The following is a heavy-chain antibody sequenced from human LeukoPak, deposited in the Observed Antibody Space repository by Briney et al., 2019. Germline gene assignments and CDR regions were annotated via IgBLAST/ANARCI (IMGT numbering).Heavy chain of an antibody. D-gene: IGHD3-9*01. CDR1: GFSFDDYA. V-gene: IGHV3-9*01. J-gene: IGHJ6*03. CDR2: ISWNSGTI. CDR3: AKVPYYDILTGYNYYYYYMDV. Sequence: GRSLRLSCAASGFSFDDYAMHWVRQAPGKGLEWVSGISWNSGTIGYADSVKGRFTISRDNTKNSLYLEMNSLRAEDTAVYYCAKVPYYDILTGYNYYYYYMDVWGKGTTVTVSS.